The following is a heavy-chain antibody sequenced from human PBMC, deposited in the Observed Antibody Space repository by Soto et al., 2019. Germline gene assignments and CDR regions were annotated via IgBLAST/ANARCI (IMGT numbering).Heavy chain of an antibody. CDR3: ARDRAAGIYYYYYMDV. V-gene: IGHV3-66*01. Sequence: PGGSLRLSCAASGFTVSSNYMIWVRQAPGKGLEWVSVIYSGGSTYYADSVKGRFTISRDNSKNTLYLQMNSLRAEDTAVYYCARDRAAGIYYYYYMDVWGKGTTVTVSS. J-gene: IGHJ6*03. CDR1: GFTVSSNY. CDR2: IYSGGST. D-gene: IGHD6-13*01.